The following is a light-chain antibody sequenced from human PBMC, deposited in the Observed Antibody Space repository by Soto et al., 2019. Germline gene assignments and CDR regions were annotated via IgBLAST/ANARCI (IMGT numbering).Light chain of an antibody. Sequence: DIQMTQSPFSLSASVGDRVTITCRASPDIRFLGWFQQKPGEAPKRLIFATSTLEGGVPSRFSGSGSGAEFTLTISSLQPEDFATYFCLQHNTYPYTFGQGTKVDIK. J-gene: IGKJ2*01. CDR2: ATS. V-gene: IGKV1-17*01. CDR3: LQHNTYPYT. CDR1: PDIRF.